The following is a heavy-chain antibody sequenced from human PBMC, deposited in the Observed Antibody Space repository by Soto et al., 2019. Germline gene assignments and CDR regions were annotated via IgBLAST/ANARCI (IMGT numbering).Heavy chain of an antibody. CDR2: ISSSSSTI. Sequence: GGSLRLSCAASGFTFSSYSMNWVRQAPGKGLEWVSYISSSSSTIYYADSVKGRFTISRDNAKNSLYLQMNSLRDEDTAVYYCARVGAPYYYDSSGYPDYWGQGTLVTVSS. CDR3: ARVGAPYYYDSSGYPDY. CDR1: GFTFSSYS. D-gene: IGHD3-22*01. V-gene: IGHV3-48*02. J-gene: IGHJ4*02.